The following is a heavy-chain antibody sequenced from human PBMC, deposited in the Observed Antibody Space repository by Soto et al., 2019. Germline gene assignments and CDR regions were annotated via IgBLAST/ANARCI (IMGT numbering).Heavy chain of an antibody. V-gene: IGHV4-59*01. Sequence: PSETLSLTCTVCGGSMRNYIWTWIRHPPGKGPEWIGYIHYSGTTSFFPSYNPSLRSRVTISEDTSKNQFSLKLLSVTTADTAVYFCAAGEASSRNLAPYYLDFWGQGTLVTVSS. CDR1: GGSMRNYI. J-gene: IGHJ4*02. CDR3: AAGEASSRNLAPYYLDF. CDR2: IHYSGTT. D-gene: IGHD6-13*01.